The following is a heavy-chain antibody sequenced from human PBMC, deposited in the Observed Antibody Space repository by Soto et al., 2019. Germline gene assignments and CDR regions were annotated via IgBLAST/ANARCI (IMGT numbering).Heavy chain of an antibody. V-gene: IGHV1-58*01. Sequence: QMQLVQSGPEVKKPGTSVKVSCKASGFTFTSSAVQWVRQARGQRLEWIGWIVVGSGNTNYAQKLQERVTITRDMSKSTAYMELSSLRSEDTAVYYCAAELEILVGANDAFDIWGQGTMVTVSS. CDR3: AAELEILVGANDAFDI. CDR2: IVVGSGNT. J-gene: IGHJ3*02. CDR1: GFTFTSSA. D-gene: IGHD1-26*01.